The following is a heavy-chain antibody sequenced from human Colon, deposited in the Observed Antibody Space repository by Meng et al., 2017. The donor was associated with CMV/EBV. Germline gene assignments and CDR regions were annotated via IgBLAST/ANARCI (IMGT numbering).Heavy chain of an antibody. J-gene: IGHJ4*02. V-gene: IGHV4-34*01. D-gene: IGHD2-2*01. CDR1: GGSFGGYS. CDR2: INHSGST. CDR3: ARGPPSSVVVPAAIYY. Sequence: SGGSFGGYSWSWLRQPPGKGLEWIGEINHSGSTNYNPSLKSRVTISVDTSKNQFSLKLSSVTAADTAVYYCARGPPSSVVVPAAIYYWGQGTLVTVSS.